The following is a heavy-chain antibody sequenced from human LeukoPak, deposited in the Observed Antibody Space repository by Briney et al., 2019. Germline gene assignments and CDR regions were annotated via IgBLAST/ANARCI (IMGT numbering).Heavy chain of an antibody. CDR2: ISAYNGNT. D-gene: IGHD2-2*03. V-gene: IGHV1-18*01. J-gene: IGHJ5*02. Sequence: ASVKVSCKASGYTFTSYGISWVRQAPGQGLEWMEWISAYNGNTNYAQKLQGRVTMTTDTSTSTAYMELRSLRSDDTAVYYCARAIGYCSSTSCYPYNWFDPWGQGTLVTVSS. CDR3: ARAIGYCSSTSCYPYNWFDP. CDR1: GYTFTSYG.